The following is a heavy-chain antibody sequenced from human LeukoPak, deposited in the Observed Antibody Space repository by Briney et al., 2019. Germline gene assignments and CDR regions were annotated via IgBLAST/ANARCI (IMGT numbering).Heavy chain of an antibody. D-gene: IGHD4-17*01. CDR2: LYTGGST. V-gene: IGHV3-66*04. CDR1: VFTVSSNY. CDR3: ARPNNGDYVHGFDY. J-gene: IGHJ4*02. Sequence: PGGSLRLSCAASVFTVSSNYMTWVREAPGKGLEWVSVLYTGGSTYYAGSVKGRFTISRDNSKNTLYLQMNSLRAEDTALYYCARPNNGDYVHGFDYWGQGTLVTASS.